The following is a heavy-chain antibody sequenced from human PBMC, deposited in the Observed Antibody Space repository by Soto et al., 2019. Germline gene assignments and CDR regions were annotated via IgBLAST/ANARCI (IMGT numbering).Heavy chain of an antibody. CDR1: GYIFTGYY. Sequence: ASVKVSCKASGYIFTGYYIQWVRQAPGQGLEWMGWINTKTGDTKYAQKFQGRVTMTRDTSINTAYMEVSRLRSDDTAVYYCATDKVAFDMWGQGTMVTVSS. J-gene: IGHJ3*02. CDR2: INTKTGDT. V-gene: IGHV1-2*02. CDR3: ATDKVAFDM.